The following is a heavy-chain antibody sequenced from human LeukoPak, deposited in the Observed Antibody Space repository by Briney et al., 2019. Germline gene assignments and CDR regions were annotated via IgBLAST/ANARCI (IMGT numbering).Heavy chain of an antibody. V-gene: IGHV1-2*02. Sequence: GASVKVSCKTSGYTFTGYYMHWVRRAPGQGLEWMGWINPNSGDTNYAQKFQGRVTMTRDTSISTAYMELTWLRSDDTAVYFCARPRNPGIAVAAPYWGQGTLVTVSS. D-gene: IGHD6-19*01. J-gene: IGHJ4*02. CDR3: ARPRNPGIAVAAPY. CDR2: INPNSGDT. CDR1: GYTFTGYY.